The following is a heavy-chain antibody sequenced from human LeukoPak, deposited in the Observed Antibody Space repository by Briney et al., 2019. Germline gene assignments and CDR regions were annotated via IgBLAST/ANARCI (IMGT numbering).Heavy chain of an antibody. V-gene: IGHV4-4*07. CDR3: ARDPSTTGRWGFDY. J-gene: IGHJ4*02. Sequence: PSETLPLTCTVSGGSISSYYWSWIRQPAGKGLEWIGRIYTSGSTNYNPSLKSRVTMSVDTSKNQFSLKLSSVTAADTAVYYCARDPSTTGRWGFDYWGQGTLVTVSS. CDR2: IYTSGST. CDR1: GGSISSYY. D-gene: IGHD3-16*01.